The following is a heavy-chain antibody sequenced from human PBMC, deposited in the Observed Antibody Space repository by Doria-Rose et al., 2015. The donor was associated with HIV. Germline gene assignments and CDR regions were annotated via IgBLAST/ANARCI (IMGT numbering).Heavy chain of an antibody. D-gene: IGHD3-10*01. CDR3: ATGVTLDY. V-gene: IGHV3-21*01. Sequence: AQLVESGGGLVRPGGTLRLSCATSGFTFSSHRINWVRQAPAKGLEWVSSISSTSAYINYADSVRGRFTISRDIAGNSLYLQMDSLRAEDTAIYYCATGVTLDYWGQGTLVTVSS. CDR1: GFTFSSHR. J-gene: IGHJ4*02. CDR2: ISSTSAYI.